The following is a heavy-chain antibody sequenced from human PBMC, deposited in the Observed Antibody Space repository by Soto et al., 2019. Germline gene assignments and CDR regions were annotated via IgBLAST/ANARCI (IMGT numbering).Heavy chain of an antibody. D-gene: IGHD5-18*01. J-gene: IGHJ5*02. CDR3: SSAIVTNLNWFDP. CDR1: GFTFCDYA. Sequence: EVQLVESGGGLVQPGRSLRLSCSGSGFTFCDYAMSWFRQAPGKGLEWVAFIGSKAFAETTEYAASVEGRFTVSRDDSNSVAYLQMNSLKTEDTAVYFCSSAIVTNLNWFDPWGQGTLVTVSS. V-gene: IGHV3-49*03. CDR2: IGSKAFAETT.